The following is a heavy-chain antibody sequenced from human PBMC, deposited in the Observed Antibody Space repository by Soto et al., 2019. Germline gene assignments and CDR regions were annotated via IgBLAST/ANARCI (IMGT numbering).Heavy chain of an antibody. Sequence: PSETLSLTCTVSGGSISSYYWSWIRQPPGKGLEWIGYIYYSGSTNYNPSLKSRVTISVDTSKNQFSLKLSSVTAADTAVYYCARGYDFWSGYSSHWGQGTLVTVSS. V-gene: IGHV4-59*01. D-gene: IGHD3-3*01. CDR3: ARGYDFWSGYSSH. J-gene: IGHJ4*02. CDR1: GGSISSYY. CDR2: IYYSGST.